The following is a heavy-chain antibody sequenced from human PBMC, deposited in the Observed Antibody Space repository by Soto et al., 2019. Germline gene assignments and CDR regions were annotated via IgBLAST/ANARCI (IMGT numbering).Heavy chain of an antibody. CDR2: IYYSGST. Sequence: SETLSLTCSVSGGSISSVGHYWTWIRQQPGKGLEWIGYIYYSGSTDYNPSLKSRVTISVDRSKSQFSLNLSSVTAADTAIYYCARESGGYDSSTRYGLDVWGQGTTVTVSS. J-gene: IGHJ6*02. V-gene: IGHV4-31*03. D-gene: IGHD6-25*01. CDR3: ARESGGYDSSTRYGLDV. CDR1: GGSISSVGHY.